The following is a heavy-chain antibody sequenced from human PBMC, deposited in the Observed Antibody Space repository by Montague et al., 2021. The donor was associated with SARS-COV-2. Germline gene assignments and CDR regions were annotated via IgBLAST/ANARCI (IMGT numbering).Heavy chain of an antibody. V-gene: IGHV4-39*07. J-gene: IGHJ4*02. CDR2: LYYSGTT. Sequence: SETLSLTCTVSGGSLISSSYYWGWIRQPPGKALEWIGTLYYSGTTYYNSSLKSRVTMSVDKSKNQFSLRLSSVTAADTAVYYCASTDGVVGPMPVPFDYWGQGTLVTVSS. CDR1: GGSLISSSYY. D-gene: IGHD2-15*01. CDR3: ASTDGVVGPMPVPFDY.